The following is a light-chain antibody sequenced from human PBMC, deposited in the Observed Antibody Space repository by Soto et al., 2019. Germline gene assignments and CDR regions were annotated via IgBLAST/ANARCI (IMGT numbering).Light chain of an antibody. J-gene: IGKJ2*01. V-gene: IGKV1-39*01. Sequence: DIQMTQSPSSLSTSVGDRVFITCRASQNITTFLNWYQQKPGKAPSLLIYAASSLQSGVPSRFSGSGSWSDFTLTIISLQPEDFATYYCQQSYSTPDTFGQGTNLDIK. CDR3: QQSYSTPDT. CDR1: QNITTF. CDR2: AAS.